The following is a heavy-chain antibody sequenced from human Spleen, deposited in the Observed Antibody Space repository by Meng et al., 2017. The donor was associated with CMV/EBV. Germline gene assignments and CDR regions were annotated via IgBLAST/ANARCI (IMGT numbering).Heavy chain of an antibody. D-gene: IGHD2-2*01. CDR1: GYTFTSYG. J-gene: IGHJ6*02. Sequence: ASVKVSCKASGYTFTSYGISWVRQAPGQGLEWMGWISAYNGNTNYAQKLQGRVTMTTDTSTSTAYMELRSLRSDDTAVYYCARGGVYCSSTSCYPLGTYDYYGMDVWGQGTTVTVSS. CDR2: ISAYNGNT. V-gene: IGHV1-18*01. CDR3: ARGGVYCSSTSCYPLGTYDYYGMDV.